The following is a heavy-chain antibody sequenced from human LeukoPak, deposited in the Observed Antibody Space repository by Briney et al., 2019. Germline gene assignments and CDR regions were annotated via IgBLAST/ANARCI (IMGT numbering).Heavy chain of an antibody. Sequence: SETLSLTCAVYGGSFSGYYWSWIRQPPGKGLEWIGEINHSGSTNYNPSLKSRVTISVDTSKNQFSLKLSSVTAADTAVYYCARGLSRYGSGSYYPYWGQGTLVTVSS. J-gene: IGHJ4*02. CDR2: INHSGST. CDR1: GGSFSGYY. CDR3: ARGLSRYGSGSYYPY. D-gene: IGHD3-10*01. V-gene: IGHV4-34*01.